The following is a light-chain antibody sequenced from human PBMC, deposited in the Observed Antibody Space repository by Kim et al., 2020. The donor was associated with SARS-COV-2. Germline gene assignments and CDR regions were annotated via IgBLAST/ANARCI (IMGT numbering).Light chain of an antibody. Sequence: DIVMTQSPLSLPVTPGEPASISCRSSQSLLHSNGYNYLDCYLQKPGQSPQLLIYLGSNRASGVPDRFSGSGSGTDFTLKISRVEAEDVGVYYCMQASTGTFGQGTKVDIK. CDR1: QSLLHSNGYNY. CDR2: LGS. V-gene: IGKV2-28*01. J-gene: IGKJ1*01. CDR3: MQASTGT.